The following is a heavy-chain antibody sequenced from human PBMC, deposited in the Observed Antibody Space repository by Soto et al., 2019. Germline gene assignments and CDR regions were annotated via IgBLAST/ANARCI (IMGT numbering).Heavy chain of an antibody. V-gene: IGHV3-23*01. Sequence: EVHLLESGGGLVQPGGSLRLSCAASGFTFSTYAMHWVRQAPGKGLEWVSSITGSGSNPYYAASVKGRFTISRDNSRNTLFLQMDSLRTEDTALYYCEKSQDIVAAAPFDHWGQGNLLTVSS. J-gene: IGHJ4*02. D-gene: IGHD5-12*01. CDR1: GFTFSTYA. CDR2: ITGSGSNP. CDR3: EKSQDIVAAAPFDH.